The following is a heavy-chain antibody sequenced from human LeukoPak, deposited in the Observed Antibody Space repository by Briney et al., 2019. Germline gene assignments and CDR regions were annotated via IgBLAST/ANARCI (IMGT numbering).Heavy chain of an antibody. CDR1: VFTFSSYA. D-gene: IGHD3-22*01. CDR2: ISSNGGST. CDR3: ARATFNYYDSSGYYNY. V-gene: IGHV3-64*01. Sequence: GGSLRLSCAASVFTFSSYAMHWGRQAPGKGLEYVSAISSNGGSTYYANSVKGRFTISRDNSKNTLYLQMGSLRAEDMAVYYCARATFNYYDSSGYYNYWGQGTPVTVSS. J-gene: IGHJ4*02.